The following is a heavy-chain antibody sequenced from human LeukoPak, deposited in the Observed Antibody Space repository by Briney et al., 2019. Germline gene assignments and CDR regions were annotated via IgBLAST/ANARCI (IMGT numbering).Heavy chain of an antibody. J-gene: IGHJ4*02. V-gene: IGHV4-59*01. CDR3: ARVVIAAAGLYYFDY. D-gene: IGHD6-13*01. CDR2: IYYSGST. Sequence: SETLSLTCTVSGGSISSYYWSWIRQPPEKGLEWIGYIYYSGSTNYNPSLKSRVTISVDTSKNQFSLKLSSVTAAGTAVYYCARVVIAAAGLYYFDYWGQGTLVTVSS. CDR1: GGSISSYY.